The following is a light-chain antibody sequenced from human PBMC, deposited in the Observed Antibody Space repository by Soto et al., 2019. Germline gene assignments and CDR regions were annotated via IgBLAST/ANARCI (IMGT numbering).Light chain of an antibody. CDR1: SSDVGGYNY. V-gene: IGLV2-14*01. Sequence: QSALTQPASVSGSRGQSITISCTGTSSDVGGYNYVSWYQQHPGKAPKLMIYDVSNRPSGVSNRFSGSKSGNTASLTISGRQAEDEADYYCSSYTSSSTLVVFGGGTKLPVL. CDR2: DVS. J-gene: IGLJ2*01. CDR3: SSYTSSSTLVV.